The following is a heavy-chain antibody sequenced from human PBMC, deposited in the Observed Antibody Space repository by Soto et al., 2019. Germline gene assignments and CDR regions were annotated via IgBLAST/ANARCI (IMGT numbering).Heavy chain of an antibody. Sequence: QPGGSLRLACSASGFTFSSYAMHWVRQAPGKGLEYVSAISSNGGSTYYADSVKGRFTISRDNSKNTLYLQMSSLRAEDTAVYYCVKDRVGAAHDAFDIWGQGTMVTVSS. CDR2: ISSNGGST. J-gene: IGHJ3*02. CDR3: VKDRVGAAHDAFDI. V-gene: IGHV3-64D*06. D-gene: IGHD1-26*01. CDR1: GFTFSSYA.